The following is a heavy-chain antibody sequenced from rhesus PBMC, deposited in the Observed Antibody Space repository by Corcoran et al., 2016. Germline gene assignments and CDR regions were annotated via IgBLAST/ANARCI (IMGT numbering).Heavy chain of an antibody. CDR3: ARRATDWYFDI. CDR1: GGSISDYYY. Sequence: QVQLQESGPGLVKPSETLSLTCAVSGGSISDYYYWNWFRQPPGKGLEWMGNSYGNSASTYQNPSLKSRVTISKDTSKNQFFLKLSSVTAADIAVYYCARRATDWYFDIWGPGTPITISS. CDR2: SYGNSAST. J-gene: IGHJ2*01. V-gene: IGHV4S9*01. D-gene: IGHD5-36*01.